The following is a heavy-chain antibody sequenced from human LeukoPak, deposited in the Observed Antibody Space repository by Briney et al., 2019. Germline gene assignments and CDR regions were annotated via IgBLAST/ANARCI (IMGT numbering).Heavy chain of an antibody. V-gene: IGHV3-23*01. CDR1: GFTLSSYA. CDR3: AKASDDYGDHDAFEI. D-gene: IGHD4-17*01. J-gene: IGHJ3*02. CDR2: ISGIGGST. Sequence: GGSLRPSCAASGFTLSSYAMSWVRQAPGKGLEWVSAISGIGGSTYYADSVKGRFTISRDNSKNTLYLQMNSLRAEDTAVYYCAKASDDYGDHDAFEIWGQGTMVTVSS.